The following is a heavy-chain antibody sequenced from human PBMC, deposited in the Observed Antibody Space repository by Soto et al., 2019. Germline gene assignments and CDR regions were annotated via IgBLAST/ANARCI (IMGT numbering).Heavy chain of an antibody. J-gene: IGHJ4*01. D-gene: IGHD3-22*01. Sequence: GGSLRLSCAASGFTFSNAWINWVRQAPGKGLEWVGRIKSKTDGGTTDYAEPVKGRFAISRDDSNSMVYLQMNSLKIEDTAVHYCTTDSYSTIIIVRFDYWGHGTLVTVSS. CDR3: TTDSYSTIIIVRFDY. V-gene: IGHV3-15*07. CDR1: GFTFSNAW. CDR2: IKSKTDGGTT.